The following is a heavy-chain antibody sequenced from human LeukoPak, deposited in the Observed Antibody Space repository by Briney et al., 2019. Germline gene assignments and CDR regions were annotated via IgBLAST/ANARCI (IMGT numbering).Heavy chain of an antibody. D-gene: IGHD3-22*01. V-gene: IGHV1-2*06. CDR2: INPNSGGT. Sequence: GASVKVSCKASGYTFTGYYMHWVRQAPGQGLEWMGRINPNSGGTNYAQKFQGRVTMTRDTSISTAYMELSRLRSDDTAVYYCATDHSITMIDEYAFDIWGQGTMVTVSS. CDR1: GYTFTGYY. J-gene: IGHJ3*02. CDR3: ATDHSITMIDEYAFDI.